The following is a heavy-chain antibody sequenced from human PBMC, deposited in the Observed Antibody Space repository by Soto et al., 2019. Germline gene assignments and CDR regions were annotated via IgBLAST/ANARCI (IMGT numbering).Heavy chain of an antibody. D-gene: IGHD3-22*01. CDR2: INHSGST. Sequence: SETLSLTCAVYGESFSGHYWGWIRQPPGKGLEWIGEINHSGSTNYNPSLKSRVTISKDTSNKQFSLKLSSVTAADTAVYYCARLDHYYDNPGYWGQGTLVT. V-gene: IGHV4-34*01. CDR1: GESFSGHY. J-gene: IGHJ4*02. CDR3: ARLDHYYDNPGY.